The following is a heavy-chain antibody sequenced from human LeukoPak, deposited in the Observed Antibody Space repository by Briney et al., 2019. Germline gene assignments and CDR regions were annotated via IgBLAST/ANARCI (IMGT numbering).Heavy chain of an antibody. CDR1: GFTFSSYA. CDR3: AKDLATEWFPYYFDY. V-gene: IGHV3-23*01. D-gene: IGHD3-3*01. CDR2: ISGSGGST. Sequence: AGGSLRLSRAASGFTFSSYAMSWVRQAPGKGLEWVSAISGSGGSTYYADSVKGRFTISRDNSKNTLYLQMNSLRAEDTAVYYCAKDLATEWFPYYFDYWGQGTLVTVSS. J-gene: IGHJ4*02.